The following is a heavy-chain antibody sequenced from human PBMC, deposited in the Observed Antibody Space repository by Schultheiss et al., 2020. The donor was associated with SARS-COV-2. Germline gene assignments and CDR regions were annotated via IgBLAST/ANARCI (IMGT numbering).Heavy chain of an antibody. J-gene: IGHJ4*02. D-gene: IGHD6-19*01. CDR3: ARECVYGSWLHFDF. V-gene: IGHV3-30*01. CDR2: ISYDGTNK. Sequence: EGSLRLSCAASGFTFSSYAMHWVRQAPGRGLEWVAVISYDGTNKYFADSVKGRFTISRDNSKNTLFLQMNSLKTEDTAVYFCARECVYGSWLHFDFWGQGTLVTVSS. CDR1: GFTFSSYA.